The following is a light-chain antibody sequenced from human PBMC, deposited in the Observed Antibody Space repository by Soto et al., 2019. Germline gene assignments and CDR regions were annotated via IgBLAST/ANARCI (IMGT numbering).Light chain of an antibody. Sequence: EVVLTQSPATLSLSPGERATLSCRASQSVGTYLAWYQQKPGQTPRLLIYDASNRDTVIPARFSGSRYGTDFSLTINSLEPENFALYYCQQRNNRIPFGQGTRREIK. CDR3: QQRNNRIP. CDR1: QSVGTY. V-gene: IGKV3-11*01. CDR2: DAS. J-gene: IGKJ5*01.